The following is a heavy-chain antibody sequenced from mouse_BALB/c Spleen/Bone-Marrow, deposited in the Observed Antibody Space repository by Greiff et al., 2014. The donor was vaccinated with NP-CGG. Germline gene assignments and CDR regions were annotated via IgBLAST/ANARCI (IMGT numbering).Heavy chain of an antibody. CDR3: ARSGDGSGYGFAY. J-gene: IGHJ3*01. D-gene: IGHD3-2*01. CDR2: IYPGDGST. Sequence: VQLQQSGPELVKPGALVKISCKASGYTFTSYDINWVKQRPGQGLEWIGWIYPGDGSTKYNEKFKGKATLTADKSSSTAYMQPSSXXXXNSAVYFCARSGDGSGYGFAYWGQGTLVTVSA. V-gene: IGHV1S56*01. CDR1: GYTFTSYD.